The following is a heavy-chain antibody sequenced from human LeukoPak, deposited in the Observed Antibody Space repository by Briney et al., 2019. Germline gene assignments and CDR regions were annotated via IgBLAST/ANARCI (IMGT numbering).Heavy chain of an antibody. V-gene: IGHV5-51*01. CDR1: GYSFTSYW. CDR3: ARRSIVVVPAAKGIYFDY. Sequence: GESLKISCKGSGYSFTSYWIGCVRQMPGKSLEWMGIIYPGDSDTRYSPSFQGQVTISADKSISTAYLQWSSLTASDTAMYYCARRSIVVVPAAKGIYFDYWGQGTLVTVSS. J-gene: IGHJ4*02. CDR2: IYPGDSDT. D-gene: IGHD2-2*01.